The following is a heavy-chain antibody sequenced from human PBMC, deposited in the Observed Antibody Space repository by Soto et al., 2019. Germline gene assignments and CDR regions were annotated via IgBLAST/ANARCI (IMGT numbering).Heavy chain of an antibody. Sequence: EVQLLESGGGLVQPGGSLRLSCAASGFTFSNYAMSWVRQAPGGGLEWVSSIGGRDASTSYADSVKGRFTISRDNSKNTLYLQMNSLRAEDTAVYYCANPNHYVSGDYVGYFDYWGQGTLVTVSS. D-gene: IGHD4-17*01. CDR3: ANPNHYVSGDYVGYFDY. V-gene: IGHV3-23*01. CDR1: GFTFSNYA. CDR2: IGGRDAST. J-gene: IGHJ4*02.